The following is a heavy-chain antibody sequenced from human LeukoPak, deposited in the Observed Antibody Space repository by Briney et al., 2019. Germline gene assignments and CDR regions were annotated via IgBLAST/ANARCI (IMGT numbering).Heavy chain of an antibody. CDR3: ARDHGTAGTLNWFDP. J-gene: IGHJ5*02. Sequence: ASVKVSCKASGYTFTGYYMHWVRQAPGQGLEWMGWINPNSGGTNYAQKLQGRVTMTTDTSTSTAYMELRSLRSDDTAVYYCARDHGTAGTLNWFDPWGQGTLVTVSS. V-gene: IGHV1-2*02. D-gene: IGHD6-13*01. CDR1: GYTFTGYY. CDR2: INPNSGGT.